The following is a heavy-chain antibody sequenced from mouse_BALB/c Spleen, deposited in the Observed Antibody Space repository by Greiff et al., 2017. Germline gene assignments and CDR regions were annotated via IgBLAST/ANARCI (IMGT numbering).Heavy chain of an antibody. CDR1: GFTFTDYY. J-gene: IGHJ3*01. V-gene: IGHV7-3*02. D-gene: IGHD1-1*01. CDR2: IRNKANGYTT. Sequence: VQLKESGGGLVQPGGSLRLSCATSGFTFTDYYMSWVRQPPGKALEWLGFIRNKANGYTTEYSASVKGRFTISRDNSQSILYLQMNTLRAEDSATYYCARDMRYYGSSSPFAYWGQGTLVTVSA. CDR3: ARDMRYYGSSSPFAY.